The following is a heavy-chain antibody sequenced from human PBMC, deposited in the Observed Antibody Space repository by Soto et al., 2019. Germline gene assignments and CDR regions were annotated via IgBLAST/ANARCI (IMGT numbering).Heavy chain of an antibody. J-gene: IGHJ5*02. CDR1: GASFSSYA. D-gene: IGHD2-2*01. CDR2: ISFDGGKR. CDR3: AKDSDIAVTPAGMNYFDP. Sequence: GGSLRLSCAASGASFSSYAMHWVRQAPGKGLEWVAVISFDGGKRYYADSVKGRFSISRDNSKNMLYLQMNSLRAEDTAVYYCAKDSDIAVTPAGMNYFDPWGQGTLVTVSS. V-gene: IGHV3-30*18.